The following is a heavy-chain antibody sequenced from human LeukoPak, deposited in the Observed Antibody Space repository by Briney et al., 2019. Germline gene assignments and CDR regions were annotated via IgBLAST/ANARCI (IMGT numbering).Heavy chain of an antibody. CDR3: ARQRGYNPYYCGSGSYGGNPFDY. Sequence: PSETLSLTCAVYGGSFSGYYWSWIRQPPGKGLEWIGEINHSGSTNYNPSLKSRVTISVDTSKNQFSLKLSSVTAADTAVYYCARQRGYNPYYCGSGSYGGNPFDYWGQGTLVTVSS. D-gene: IGHD3-10*01. V-gene: IGHV4-34*01. J-gene: IGHJ4*02. CDR2: INHSGST. CDR1: GGSFSGYY.